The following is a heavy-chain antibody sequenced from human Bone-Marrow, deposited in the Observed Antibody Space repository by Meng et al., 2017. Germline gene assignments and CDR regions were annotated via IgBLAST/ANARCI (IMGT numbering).Heavy chain of an antibody. D-gene: IGHD2-21*02. CDR1: GGSVSSGSYY. CDR2: IYYSGST. J-gene: IGHJ5*02. CDR3: ARDAHIVVVTAKPSNWFDP. V-gene: IGHV4-61*01. Sequence: SETLSLTCTVSGGSVSSGSYYWSWIRQPPGKGLEWIGYIYYSGSTYYNPSLKSRVTISVDTSKNQFSLKLSSVTAADTAVYYCARDAHIVVVTAKPSNWFDPWGQGTLVTVSS.